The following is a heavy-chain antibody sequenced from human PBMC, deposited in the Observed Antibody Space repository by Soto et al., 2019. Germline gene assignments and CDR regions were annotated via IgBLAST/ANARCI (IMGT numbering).Heavy chain of an antibody. V-gene: IGHV1-2*02. D-gene: IGHD1-26*01. J-gene: IGHJ4*02. Sequence: ASVKVSCKASGYTFTVYYMHWVRQAPGQGLEWMGWINPKSGGTMYPQKFQGRVTMTWDTSISTAYMALTRLRSGDTAVYYCARDLAKGGGSAGFDYWGQGTLVTVSS. CDR2: INPKSGGT. CDR1: GYTFTVYY. CDR3: ARDLAKGGGSAGFDY.